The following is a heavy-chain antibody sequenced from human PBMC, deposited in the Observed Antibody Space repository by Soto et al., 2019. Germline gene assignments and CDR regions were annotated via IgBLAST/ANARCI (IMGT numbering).Heavy chain of an antibody. CDR2: MNPNSGKT. Sequence: QVQLVQSGAEVKKPGASVKVSCKASGYTFTSYDINWVRQATGQGLEGMGWMNPNSGKTGYAKKFQSRVTMTRNTSRSTAYMELSSLRSEDTAVYYCAREKTCYGMDVWGQGTRVTVSS. CDR1: GYTFTSYD. J-gene: IGHJ6*02. CDR3: AREKTCYGMDV. V-gene: IGHV1-8*01.